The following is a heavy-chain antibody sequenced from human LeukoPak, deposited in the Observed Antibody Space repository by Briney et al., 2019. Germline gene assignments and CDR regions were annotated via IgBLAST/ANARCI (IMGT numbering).Heavy chain of an antibody. J-gene: IGHJ4*02. V-gene: IGHV3-21*01. CDR3: ARGLWFGELCDY. CDR2: ISSSSSYI. Sequence: GSLRLSCAASGFTFSSYSMNWVRQAPGKGLEWVSSISSSSSYIYYADSVKGRFTISRDNAKNSLYLQMNSLRAEDTAVYYCARGLWFGELCDYWGQGTLVTVSS. D-gene: IGHD3-10*01. CDR1: GFTFSSYS.